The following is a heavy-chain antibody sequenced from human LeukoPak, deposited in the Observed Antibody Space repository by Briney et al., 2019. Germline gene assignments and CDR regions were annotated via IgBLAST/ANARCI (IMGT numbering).Heavy chain of an antibody. D-gene: IGHD3-10*01. CDR3: AKGPFTMVRGVLVTLFDY. Sequence: GGSLRLSCAASGFTFNSYEMNWVRQAPGKGLEWVSYISSSGSTIYYADSVKGRFTISRDNAKNTLYLQMNSLRAEDTAVYYCAKGPFTMVRGVLVTLFDYWGQGTLVTVSS. CDR2: ISSSGSTI. V-gene: IGHV3-48*03. J-gene: IGHJ4*02. CDR1: GFTFNSYE.